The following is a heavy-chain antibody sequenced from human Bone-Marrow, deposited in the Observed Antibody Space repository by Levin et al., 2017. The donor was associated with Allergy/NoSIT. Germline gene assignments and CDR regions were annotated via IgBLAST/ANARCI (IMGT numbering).Heavy chain of an antibody. CDR2: ISASGGTK. V-gene: IGHV3-11*01. CDR1: DFIFSDYY. CDR3: ARDAGPRGDVTPNAFDI. J-gene: IGHJ3*02. Sequence: GESLKISCAASDFIFSDYYMSWIRQAPGKGLEWVSYISASGGTKYYPDSFKGRFTISRDNAKNSLYLQIDNLTADDSALYFCARDAGPRGDVTPNAFDIWGQGTMVTVSS. D-gene: IGHD2-21*02.